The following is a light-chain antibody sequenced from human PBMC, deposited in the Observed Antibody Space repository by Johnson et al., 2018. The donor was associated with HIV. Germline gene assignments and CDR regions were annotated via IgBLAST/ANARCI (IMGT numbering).Light chain of an antibody. CDR1: SSNIGNNY. CDR3: GTWDSSLSTYV. J-gene: IGLJ1*01. Sequence: QSVLTQPPSVSAAPGQKVTISCSGSSSNIGNNYVSWYQQLPGTAPKPLIYDNNKRPSGIPDRFSGSKSGTSATLGITGLQTGDEADYYCGTWDSSLSTYVFGTGTKGTVL. CDR2: DNN. V-gene: IGLV1-51*01.